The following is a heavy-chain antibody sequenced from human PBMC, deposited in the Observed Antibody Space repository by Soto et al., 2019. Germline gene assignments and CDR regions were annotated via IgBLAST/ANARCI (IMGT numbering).Heavy chain of an antibody. J-gene: IGHJ6*02. D-gene: IGHD5-12*01. V-gene: IGHV4-39*01. CDR1: GGSISSSSYY. Sequence: QLQLQESGPGLVKPSETLSLTCTVSGGSISSSSYYWGWIRQPPGKGLEWIGSIYYSGSTYYNPSLKCRVTISVDTSKNQFSLKLRSVTAADTAVYYCARLLRHNYYGMDVWGQGTTVTVSS. CDR3: ARLLRHNYYGMDV. CDR2: IYYSGST.